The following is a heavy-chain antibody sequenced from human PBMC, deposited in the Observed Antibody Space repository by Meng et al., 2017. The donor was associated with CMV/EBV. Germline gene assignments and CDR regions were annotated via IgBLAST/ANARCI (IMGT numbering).Heavy chain of an antibody. D-gene: IGHD3-16*01. J-gene: IGHJ3*02. V-gene: IGHV3-30*02. Sequence: GGSLRLSCAASGFTFSSYGMHWVRQAPGKGLEWVAFIRYDGSNKYYADSVKGRFTISRDNSKNTLYLQMNSLRAEDTAVYYCARVGVSLDAFDIWGQGTMVTVSS. CDR2: IRYDGSNK. CDR3: ARVGVSLDAFDI. CDR1: GFTFSSYG.